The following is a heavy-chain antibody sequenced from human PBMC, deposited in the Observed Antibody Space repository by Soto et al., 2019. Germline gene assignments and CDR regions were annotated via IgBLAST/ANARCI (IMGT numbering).Heavy chain of an antibody. J-gene: IGHJ6*02. D-gene: IGHD3-10*01. CDR1: GYSFTSYW. CDR2: IYPGDSDT. Sequence: PRESLKISCKGSGYSFTSYWIGWVRQMPGKGLEWMGIIYPGDSDTRYSPSFQGQVTISADKSISTAYLQWSSLKASDTAMYYCASQTMGSGYYYYYGMDVWGQGTTVTVSS. CDR3: ASQTMGSGYYYYYGMDV. V-gene: IGHV5-51*01.